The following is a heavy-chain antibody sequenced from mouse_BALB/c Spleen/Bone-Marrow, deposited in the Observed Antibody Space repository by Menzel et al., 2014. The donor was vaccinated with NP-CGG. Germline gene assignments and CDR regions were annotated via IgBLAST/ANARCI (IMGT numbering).Heavy chain of an antibody. CDR1: GFDFSGFW. V-gene: IGHV4-1*02. Sequence: EVQLQQSGGGLVQPGGSLKLSCAASGFDFSGFWMGWVRQAPGKGLERIGEINPDSSTINYTPSLKDRFIISRDNAKNTLYLQMSKVRSEDTALYYCARLGYYGGFAYWGQGTLATVSA. CDR2: INPDSSTI. D-gene: IGHD2-3*01. CDR3: ARLGYYGGFAY. J-gene: IGHJ3*01.